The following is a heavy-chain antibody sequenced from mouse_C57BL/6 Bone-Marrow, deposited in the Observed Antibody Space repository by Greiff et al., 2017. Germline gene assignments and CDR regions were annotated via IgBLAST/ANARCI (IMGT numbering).Heavy chain of an antibody. CDR1: GFTFSSYA. CDR2: ISDGGSYT. Sequence: EVQLLESGAGLVKPGGSLKLSCAASGFTFSSYAMSWVRQTPEKRLEWVATISDGGSYTYYPDNVKGRFTISRDNATNNLYLQMSHLKSEDTAMYYCARVRFDYWGQGTTLTVAS. J-gene: IGHJ2*01. V-gene: IGHV5-4*01. CDR3: ARVRFDY.